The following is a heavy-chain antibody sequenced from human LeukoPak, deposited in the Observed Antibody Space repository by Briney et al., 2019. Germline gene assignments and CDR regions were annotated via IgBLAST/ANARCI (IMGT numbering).Heavy chain of an antibody. CDR3: ARRYYYRSGTPGTLPFHYDY. CDR2: IDPNTGGT. J-gene: IGHJ4*02. D-gene: IGHD3-10*01. Sequence: ASVKVSCKASGYTFTGYYMHWVRQAPGQGLEWMGWIDPNTGGTNYAQNFQGRVTMTRDTSISTVYMELSSLRSDDTAIYYCARRYYYRSGTPGTLPFHYDYWGQGTLVTVSS. CDR1: GYTFTGYY. V-gene: IGHV1-2*02.